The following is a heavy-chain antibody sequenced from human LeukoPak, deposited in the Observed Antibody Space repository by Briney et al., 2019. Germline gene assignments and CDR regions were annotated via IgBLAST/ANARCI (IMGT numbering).Heavy chain of an antibody. CDR3: ARQRYDFWSGYYSY. CDR1: GGSFSGYY. V-gene: IGHV4-34*01. Sequence: KASETLSLTCAVYGGSFSGYYWSWIRQPPGKGLEWIGEINHSGSTNYNPSLKSRVTISVDTSKNQFSLKLSSVTAADTAVYYCARQRYDFWSGYYSYWGQGTLVTVSS. D-gene: IGHD3-3*01. CDR2: INHSGST. J-gene: IGHJ4*02.